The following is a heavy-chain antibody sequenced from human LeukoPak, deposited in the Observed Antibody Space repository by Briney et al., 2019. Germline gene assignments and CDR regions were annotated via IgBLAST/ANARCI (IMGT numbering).Heavy chain of an antibody. CDR1: GFTFSSYW. D-gene: IGHD2-2*01. J-gene: IGHJ5*02. Sequence: HSGGSLRLSCAASGFTFSSYWMHWVRQAPGKGLVSVSRINSDGSSTSYADSVKGRFTISRDNAKNTLYLQMNSLRAEDTAVYYCARAGGYCSSTSCRAWFDPWGQGTLVTVSS. V-gene: IGHV3-74*01. CDR3: ARAGGYCSSTSCRAWFDP. CDR2: INSDGSST.